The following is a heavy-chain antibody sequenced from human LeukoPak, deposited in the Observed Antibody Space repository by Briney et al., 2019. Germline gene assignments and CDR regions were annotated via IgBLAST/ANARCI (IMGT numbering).Heavy chain of an antibody. CDR1: GYTXTSYG. J-gene: IGHJ4*02. D-gene: IGHD3-16*01. CDR2: ISSNSDNT. CDR3: ARDWGSIKVITDY. V-gene: IGHV1-18*01. Sequence: ASVNVSCKATGYTXTSYGISWVRQAPGQGLEWMGWISSNSDNTNYAQKLQGRVTMTTDTSTSTAYMELRSLRSDDTAVYYCARDWGSIKVITDYWGQGTLVTVSS.